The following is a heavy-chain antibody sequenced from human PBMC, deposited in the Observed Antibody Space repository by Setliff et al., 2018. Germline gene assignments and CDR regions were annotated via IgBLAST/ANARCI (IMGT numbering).Heavy chain of an antibody. CDR2: ISPYSDYI. CDR3: ARDPTRKFDS. V-gene: IGHV3-21*06. Sequence: GGSLRLSCAASTFTLGTYSMHWVRQAPGKGLAWVSSISPYSDYIYYADSVKGRFTISRDNAKNSLYLQMNSLGAEDTAVYFCARDPTRKFDSWGQGTLVTVSS. CDR1: TFTLGTYS. J-gene: IGHJ4*02.